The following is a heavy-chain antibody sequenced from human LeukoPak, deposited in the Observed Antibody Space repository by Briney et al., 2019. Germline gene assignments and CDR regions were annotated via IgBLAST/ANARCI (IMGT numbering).Heavy chain of an antibody. J-gene: IGHJ4*02. CDR1: GYTFTGYY. Sequence: GASVKVSCKASGYTFTGYYMHWVRQAPGQGLEWMGWINPNSGGTNYAQKFQGRVTMTRDTSISTAYMELSRLRFDDTAVYYCARARRDEQWLPWGYWGQGTLVTVSS. CDR3: ARARRDEQWLPWGY. CDR2: INPNSGGT. D-gene: IGHD6-19*01. V-gene: IGHV1-2*02.